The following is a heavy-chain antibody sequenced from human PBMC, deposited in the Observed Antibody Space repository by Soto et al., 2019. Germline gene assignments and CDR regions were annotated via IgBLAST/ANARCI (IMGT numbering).Heavy chain of an antibody. CDR2: INPSGAST. V-gene: IGHV1-46*01. D-gene: IGHD3-10*01. CDR1: GYTFTSYY. CDR3: ARDLQGGYYGSGSVYFDY. Sequence: VASVKVSCKASGYTFTSYYMHWVRQAPGQGLEWMGIINPSGASTSYAQKFQGRVTMTRDTSTSTVYMELSSLRSEDTAVYYCARDLQGGYYGSGSVYFDYWGQGTLVTVSS. J-gene: IGHJ4*02.